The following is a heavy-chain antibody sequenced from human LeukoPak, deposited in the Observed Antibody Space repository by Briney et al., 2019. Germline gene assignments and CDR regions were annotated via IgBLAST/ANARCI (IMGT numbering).Heavy chain of an antibody. CDR1: GYTFTGYY. J-gene: IGHJ5*02. CDR3: ARGIAARNWFDP. V-gene: IGHV1-2*02. CDR2: INPNSGGT. D-gene: IGHD6-6*01. Sequence: ASVTVSFKASGYTFTGYYMHWVRQAPGQGLEWMGWINPNSGGTNYAQKFQGRVTMTRDTSISTAYMELSRLRSDDTAVYYCARGIAARNWFDPWGQGTLVTVSS.